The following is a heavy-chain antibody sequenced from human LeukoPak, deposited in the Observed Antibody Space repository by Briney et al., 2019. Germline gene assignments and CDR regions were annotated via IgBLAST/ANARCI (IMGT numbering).Heavy chain of an antibody. CDR2: IYHSGSA. D-gene: IGHD4-17*01. J-gene: IGHJ4*02. CDR1: GYSISSGYY. V-gene: IGHV4-38-2*02. CDR3: ASAITVTTDY. Sequence: KPSETLSLTCTVSGYSISSGYYWGWIRQPPGKGLEWIGSIYHSGSAYYNPSLKSRVTISVDTSKNQFSLKLSSVTAADTAVYYCASAITVTTDYWGQGTLVTVS.